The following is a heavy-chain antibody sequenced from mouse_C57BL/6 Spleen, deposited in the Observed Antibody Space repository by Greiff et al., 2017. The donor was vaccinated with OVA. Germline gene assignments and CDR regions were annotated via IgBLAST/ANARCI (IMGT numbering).Heavy chain of an antibody. CDR2: INPGSGGT. V-gene: IGHV1-54*01. Sequence: QVQLQQSGAELVRPGTSVKVSCKASGYAFTNYLIEWVKQRPGQGLEWIGVINPGSGGTNYNEKFKGKATLTEDKSSSTAYMHLISLTSDDSAVYFCARWTTGFAYWGQGTLVTVSA. CDR1: GYAFTNYL. CDR3: ARWTTGFAY. D-gene: IGHD1-1*01. J-gene: IGHJ3*01.